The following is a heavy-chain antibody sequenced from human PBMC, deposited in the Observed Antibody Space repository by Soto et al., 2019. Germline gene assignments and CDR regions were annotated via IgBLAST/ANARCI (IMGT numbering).Heavy chain of an antibody. CDR3: ARGDTRLGEFSNDY. V-gene: IGHV4-30-2*01. CDR2: IYQSKSA. Sequence: PSEALSVTCFVSGGSVTSGGNSWSWIRQAPGKGLEWVGSIYQSKSAYYNPSLRSRVAISVDRSNNQVSLRMTSVTAADTAIYYCARGDTRLGEFSNDYWGQGTLVIVS. D-gene: IGHD3-16*02. J-gene: IGHJ4*02. CDR1: GGSVTSGGNS.